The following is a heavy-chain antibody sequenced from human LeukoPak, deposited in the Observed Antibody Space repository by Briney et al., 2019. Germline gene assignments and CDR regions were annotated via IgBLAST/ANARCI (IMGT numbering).Heavy chain of an antibody. CDR3: ARGFCSAGDCYEFDY. J-gene: IGHJ4*02. Sequence: ASVKVSCKASGYIFTGYYIHWVRQAPGQGLEWMGWFNPNSGGTIYAQMFRGRVTMTGDTSIRTAYMEVSRLRSDDTAMYFCARGFCSAGDCYEFDYWGQGTLVTVSS. D-gene: IGHD2-15*01. CDR2: FNPNSGGT. CDR1: GYIFTGYY. V-gene: IGHV1-2*02.